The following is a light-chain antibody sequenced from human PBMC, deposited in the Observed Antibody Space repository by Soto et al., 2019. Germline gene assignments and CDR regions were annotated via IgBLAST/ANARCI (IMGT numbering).Light chain of an antibody. CDR1: QSVFSS. Sequence: ETVMTQSPATLSVSPGERATLSCRASQSVFSSLAWYQHKPGQAPRLLIYGVATRATGIPARFSGSGSGTEFTLTISSLQSDDIAVYYCQQYHNWPAFGQGTKVEIK. J-gene: IGKJ1*01. V-gene: IGKV3-15*01. CDR2: GVA. CDR3: QQYHNWPA.